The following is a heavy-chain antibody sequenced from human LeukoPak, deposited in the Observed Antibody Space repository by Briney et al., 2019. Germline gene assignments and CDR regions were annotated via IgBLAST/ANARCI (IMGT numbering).Heavy chain of an antibody. CDR1: GSSLTDLN. Sequence: ASVTVSCTVSGSSLTDLNIQRVRQAPGKGLECMGGFDPEQNKPIYAQKFQGRVTMTEDTATDTAYMELTSLRFEDTALYYCATRSGDFWSGYENWGQGTLVTVSS. D-gene: IGHD3-3*01. CDR2: FDPEQNKP. CDR3: ATRSGDFWSGYEN. J-gene: IGHJ4*02. V-gene: IGHV1-24*01.